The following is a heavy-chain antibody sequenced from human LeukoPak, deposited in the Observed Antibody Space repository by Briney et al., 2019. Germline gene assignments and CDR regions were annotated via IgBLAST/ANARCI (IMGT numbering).Heavy chain of an antibody. J-gene: IGHJ4*02. CDR3: VRRGGNSPLDY. D-gene: IGHD4-23*01. Sequence: HAGGSLRLSVTGNELTFVNYGITWFGQPPGKGLKGVVFIRSKAYGGTTEYAASVKGRFTISRDDSKSIAYLQVDSLRTEDTAVYYCVRRGGNSPLDYWGQGTLVTVSS. CDR2: IRSKAYGGTT. CDR1: ELTFVNYG. V-gene: IGHV3-49*03.